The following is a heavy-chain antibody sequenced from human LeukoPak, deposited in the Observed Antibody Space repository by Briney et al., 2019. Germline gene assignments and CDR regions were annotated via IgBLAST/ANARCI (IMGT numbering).Heavy chain of an antibody. V-gene: IGHV1-18*01. CDR1: GYTFTSYG. Sequence: GASVKVSCKASGYTFTSYGISWVRQAPGQGLEWMGWISAYNGNTNYAQKLQGRVTMTTDTSTSTAYMELRSLRSDDTAVYYCATGPLAVAGMKYYYYGMDVWGQGTTVTVSS. CDR2: ISAYNGNT. J-gene: IGHJ6*02. D-gene: IGHD6-19*01. CDR3: ATGPLAVAGMKYYYYGMDV.